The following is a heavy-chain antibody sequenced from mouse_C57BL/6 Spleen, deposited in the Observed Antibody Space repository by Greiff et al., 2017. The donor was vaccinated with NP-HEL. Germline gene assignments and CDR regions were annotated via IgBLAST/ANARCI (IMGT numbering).Heavy chain of an antibody. CDR2: INPSNGGT. CDR3: ARSSSGFAWFAY. J-gene: IGHJ3*01. Sequence: QVQLKQPGTELVKPGASVKLSCKASGYTFTSYWMHWVKQRPGQGLEWIGNINPSNGGTNYNEKVKSKATLTVDKSSSTAYMQLSSLTSEDSAVYYCARSSSGFAWFAYWGQGTLVTVSA. V-gene: IGHV1-53*01. D-gene: IGHD3-2*02. CDR1: GYTFTSYW.